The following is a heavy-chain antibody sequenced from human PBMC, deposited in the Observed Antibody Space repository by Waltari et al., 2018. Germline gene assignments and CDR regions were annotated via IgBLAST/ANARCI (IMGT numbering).Heavy chain of an antibody. D-gene: IGHD3-10*01. V-gene: IGHV4-4*07. CDR3: ARLPYNNIYFYYYMDV. CDR2: LYATGST. Sequence: VQLQESGPGLVKPSETLSLTCTVSGGSISTYYWTWIRQPAGTGLEWIGRLYATGSTNYHPSLKSRVTMSVDTSKNQFSLKLSSVTAADTAVYYCARLPYNNIYFYYYMDVWGKGTTVTVSS. J-gene: IGHJ6*03. CDR1: GGSISTYY.